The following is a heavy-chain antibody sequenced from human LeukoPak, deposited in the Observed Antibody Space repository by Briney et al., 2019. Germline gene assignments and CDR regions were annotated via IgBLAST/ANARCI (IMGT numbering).Heavy chain of an antibody. V-gene: IGHV4-31*03. CDR3: ARSLDTSYALYYYYYGMDV. D-gene: IGHD2-2*01. J-gene: IGHJ6*02. CDR1: GGSISSGGYY. CDR2: IYYSGST. Sequence: SETLSLTGTVSGGSISSGGYYWSWIRQHPGKGLEWIGYIYYSGSTYYNPSLKSRVTISVDTSKNQFSLKLSSVTAADTAVYYCARSLDTSYALYYYYYGMDVWGQGTTVTVSS.